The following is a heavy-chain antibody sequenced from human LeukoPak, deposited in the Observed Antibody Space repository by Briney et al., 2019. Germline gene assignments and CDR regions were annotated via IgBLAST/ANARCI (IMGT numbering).Heavy chain of an antibody. CDR2: INYNGESI. Sequence: GGSLRLSCAASGFTFSSYEMNWVRQAPGKGLEWLSYINYNGESIYYADSVKGRFTVSRDNARGSLSLQMNSLRGEDTAVYYCARRATVTYHGVDVWGQGTTVTVSS. CDR3: ARRATVTYHGVDV. D-gene: IGHD4-17*01. CDR1: GFTFSSYE. V-gene: IGHV3-48*03. J-gene: IGHJ6*02.